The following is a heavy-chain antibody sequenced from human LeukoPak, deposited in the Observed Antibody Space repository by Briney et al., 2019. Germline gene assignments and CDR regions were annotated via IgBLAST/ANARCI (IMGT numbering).Heavy chain of an antibody. CDR3: ARGRKNLNYDILTGFVNNWFDP. CDR1: GLTFSSYS. CDR2: ISSSSSYI. Sequence: GGSLRLSCAASGLTFSSYSMNWVRQAPGKGLEWVSSISSSSSYIYYADSVKGRFTISRDNAKNSLYLQMNSLRADDTAVYYCARGRKNLNYDILTGFVNNWFDPWGQGTLVTVSS. V-gene: IGHV3-21*04. D-gene: IGHD3-9*01. J-gene: IGHJ5*02.